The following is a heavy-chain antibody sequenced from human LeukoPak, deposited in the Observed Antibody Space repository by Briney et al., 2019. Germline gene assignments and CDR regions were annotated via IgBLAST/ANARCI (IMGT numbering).Heavy chain of an antibody. CDR1: GGSISSGSYY. J-gene: IGHJ4*02. CDR3: ARDPSYYYDSSGYGSSGYYL. Sequence: PSQTLSLTCTVSGGSISSGSYYWRWIRQPAGKGLEWIGRIYTSGSTNYNPSLKSRVTISVDTSKNQFSLKLGSVTAAYTAVYYCARDPSYYYDSSGYGSSGYYLWGQGTLVTVSS. CDR2: IYTSGST. V-gene: IGHV4-61*02. D-gene: IGHD3-22*01.